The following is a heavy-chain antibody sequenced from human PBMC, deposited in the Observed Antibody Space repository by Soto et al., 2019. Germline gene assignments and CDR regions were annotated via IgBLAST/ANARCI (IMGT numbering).Heavy chain of an antibody. CDR2: IDGSGTTK. V-gene: IGHV3-48*03. Sequence: EVQLLESGGGLVQPGGSLRLSCGVSGFTFNDFEMNWVRQAPGKGLEWLAYIDGSGTTKKYADSVRGRFTISRDNPNNSLFLLMSSLSAADTAIFYFARGFGLFNYWGQGTLVSVSS. D-gene: IGHD3-10*01. CDR1: GFTFNDFE. CDR3: ARGFGLFNY. J-gene: IGHJ4*02.